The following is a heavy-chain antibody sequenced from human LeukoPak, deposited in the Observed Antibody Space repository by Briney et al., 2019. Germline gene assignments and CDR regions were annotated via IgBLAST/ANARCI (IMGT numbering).Heavy chain of an antibody. CDR2: IGTYNGDT. D-gene: IGHD5-24*01. CDR3: ARDRGYNPDTFNI. CDR1: GYTFTSYG. Sequence: ASVKVSCMASGYTFTSYGVSWVRQAPGQGLEWMGWIGTYNGDTNYAQNLQGRVTMTTDTSTRTAYMELRSLRSDDTAVYYCARDRGYNPDTFNIWSQGTMVTVSS. V-gene: IGHV1-18*01. J-gene: IGHJ3*02.